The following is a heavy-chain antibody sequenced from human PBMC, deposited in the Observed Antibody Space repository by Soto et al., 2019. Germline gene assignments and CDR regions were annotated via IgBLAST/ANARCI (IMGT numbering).Heavy chain of an antibody. D-gene: IGHD3-3*01. CDR3: ARDEGYYDFWSGYNAGTVPFDP. Sequence: QVQLVESGGGVVQPGRSLRLSCAASGFTFSSYGMHWVRQAPGKGLEWVAVIWYDGSNKYYADSVKGRFTISRDNSKNTLYLQMNSLRAEDTAVYYCARDEGYYDFWSGYNAGTVPFDPWGQGTLVTVSS. V-gene: IGHV3-33*01. CDR1: GFTFSSYG. J-gene: IGHJ5*02. CDR2: IWYDGSNK.